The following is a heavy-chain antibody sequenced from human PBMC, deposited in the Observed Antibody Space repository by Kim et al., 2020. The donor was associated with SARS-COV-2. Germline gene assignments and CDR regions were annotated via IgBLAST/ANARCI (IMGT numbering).Heavy chain of an antibody. V-gene: IGHV1-69*13. D-gene: IGHD3-10*01. CDR1: GGTFSSYA. CDR3: ARRDIRGSGSYEATIYYYYYYGMDV. J-gene: IGHJ6*02. CDR2: IIPIFGTA. Sequence: SVKVSCKASGGTFSSYAISWVRQAPGQGLEWMGGIIPIFGTANYAQKFQGRVTITADESTSTAYMELSSLRSEDTAVYYCARRDIRGSGSYEATIYYYYYYGMDVWGQGTTVTVSS.